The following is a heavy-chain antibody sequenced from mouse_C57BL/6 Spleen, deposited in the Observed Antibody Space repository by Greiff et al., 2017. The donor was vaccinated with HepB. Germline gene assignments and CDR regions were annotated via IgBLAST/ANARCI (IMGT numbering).Heavy chain of an antibody. CDR1: GFTFSSYG. CDR3: ARQVDYYGSSYPYWYFDV. CDR2: ISSGGSYT. D-gene: IGHD1-1*01. Sequence: EVQLVESGGDLVKPGGSLKLSCAASGFTFSSYGMSWVRQTPDKRLEWVATISSGGSYTYYPDSVKGRFTISRDNAKNTLYLQMSSLKSEDTAMYDCARQVDYYGSSYPYWYFDVWGTGTTVTVSS. V-gene: IGHV5-6*01. J-gene: IGHJ1*03.